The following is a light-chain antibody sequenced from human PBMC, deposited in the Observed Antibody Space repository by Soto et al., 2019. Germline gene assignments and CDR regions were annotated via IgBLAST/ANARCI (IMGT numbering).Light chain of an antibody. CDR3: QQYNSYSYT. J-gene: IGKJ2*01. V-gene: IGKV1-9*01. CDR1: QGISSY. CDR2: AAS. Sequence: DIQLTQSPSFLSASVGDRVTITCRASQGISSYLAWYQQKPGKAPKLLIYAASSLQTGVPSRFSGSGSGTDFGLTISSLQPEDFGTYYCQQYNSYSYTFGQGTKLEIK.